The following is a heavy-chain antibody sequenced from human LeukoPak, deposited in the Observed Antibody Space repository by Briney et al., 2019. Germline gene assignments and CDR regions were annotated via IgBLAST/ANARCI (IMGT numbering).Heavy chain of an antibody. V-gene: IGHV3-15*01. D-gene: IGHD3-3*01. CDR3: TTSDYDFWSGYYYFDY. J-gene: IGHJ4*02. CDR2: IKSKTDGGTT. Sequence: PGGSLRLSCAASGFTFSNAWMSWVRQAPGKGLEWVGRIKSKTDGGTTDYAAPVKGRFTISRDDSKNTLYLQMNSLKTEDTAAYYCTTSDYDFWSGYYYFDYWGQGTLVTVSS. CDR1: GFTFSNAW.